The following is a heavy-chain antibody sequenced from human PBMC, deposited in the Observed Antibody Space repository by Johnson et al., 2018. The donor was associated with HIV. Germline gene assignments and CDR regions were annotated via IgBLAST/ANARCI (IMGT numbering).Heavy chain of an antibody. Sequence: QVQVVESGGGVVQPGRSLRLSCAASGFTFSSYGMHWVRQAPGKGLEWVAVISYDGSNKYYADSVKGRFTISRDNSKNTLYLQMNSLRAEDTAVYYCAKGEELQADYDAFDIWGQGTMVTVSS. CDR3: AKGEELQADYDAFDI. J-gene: IGHJ3*02. V-gene: IGHV3-30*18. CDR2: ISYDGSNK. D-gene: IGHD1-26*01. CDR1: GFTFSSYG.